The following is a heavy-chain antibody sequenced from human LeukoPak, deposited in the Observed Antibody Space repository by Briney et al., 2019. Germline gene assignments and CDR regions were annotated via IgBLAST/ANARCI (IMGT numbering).Heavy chain of an antibody. V-gene: IGHV4-59*08. Sequence: NPSETLSLTCTVSGPSVSSHYWSWLRQPPGEGLEWVGFVFYGVSTFYNPPLTSRVTISVDTSKKQASLKLSSVPAADTGVSYCARLHCSSTSCYDYYYYYMDVWGKGTTVIVSS. J-gene: IGHJ6*03. CDR2: VFYGVST. D-gene: IGHD2-2*01. CDR3: ARLHCSSTSCYDYYYYYMDV. CDR1: GPSVSSHY.